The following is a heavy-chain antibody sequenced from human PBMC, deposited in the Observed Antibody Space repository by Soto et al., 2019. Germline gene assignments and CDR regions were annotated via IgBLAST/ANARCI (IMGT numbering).Heavy chain of an antibody. CDR3: ARGRVLVVSDISSRA. Sequence: QAQLVQSGAEVKKPGASVKISCKASGYTFTSYVVHWVRQAPGQRLEWMGWIHSGNGTTKYSQRFQGRVTITRDTAATTVYMELRSLTSEDTAVYYCARGRVLVVSDISSRAWGQGTLVTVSS. V-gene: IGHV1-3*01. CDR1: GYTFTSYV. J-gene: IGHJ4*02. CDR2: IHSGNGTT. D-gene: IGHD2-21*01.